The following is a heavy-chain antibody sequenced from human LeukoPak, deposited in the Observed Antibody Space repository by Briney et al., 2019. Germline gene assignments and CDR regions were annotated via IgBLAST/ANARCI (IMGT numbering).Heavy chain of an antibody. CDR2: ISGSGGVT. Sequence: GGSLRLSCAASGFTFSIYDMGWVRQAPGKGLEWVSFISGSGGVTDYAVSVKGRFTISGDNSKNTMFLQINSLRAEDTAIYYCAKLGGNYYYMDVWGKGTTVTVSS. CDR1: GFTFSIYD. J-gene: IGHJ6*03. CDR3: AKLGGNYYYMDV. V-gene: IGHV3-23*01.